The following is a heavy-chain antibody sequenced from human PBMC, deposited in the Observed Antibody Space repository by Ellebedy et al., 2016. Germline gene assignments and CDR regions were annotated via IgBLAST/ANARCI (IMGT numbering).Heavy chain of an antibody. J-gene: IGHJ3*02. CDR1: GGSVGGHY. CDR3: ARYQAVDAFDI. Sequence: SETLSLXXTVSGGSVGGHYWSWVRQPPGKGLEWIGYVYYSGSANYNPSLKSRVTISIDTSENQFSLKLNSATAADTAVYYCARYQAVDAFDIWGQGTLVIVSS. CDR2: VYYSGSA. V-gene: IGHV4-59*02.